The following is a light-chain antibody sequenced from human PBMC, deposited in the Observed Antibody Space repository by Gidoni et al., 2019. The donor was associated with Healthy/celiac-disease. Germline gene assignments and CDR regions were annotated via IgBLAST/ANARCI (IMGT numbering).Light chain of an antibody. V-gene: IGKV2-28*01. CDR3: MQALQTPLT. J-gene: IGKJ4*01. CDR1: QSLLHSNGYNY. Sequence: DIVMTQSHLPLPVTLGEPASISCRSSQSLLHSNGYNYLDWYLQKPGQSPQLLIYLGSNRASGVPDRFSGSGSGTDFTLKISRVEAEDVGVYYCMQALQTPLTFXGXTKVEIK. CDR2: LGS.